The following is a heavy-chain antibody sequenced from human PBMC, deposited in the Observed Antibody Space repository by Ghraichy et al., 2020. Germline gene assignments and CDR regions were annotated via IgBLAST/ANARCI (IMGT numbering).Heavy chain of an antibody. CDR1: GFTFSSYA. D-gene: IGHD1-1*01. Sequence: GGSLRLSCAASGFTFSSYAMSWVRQAPGKGLEWVSAISGSGGSTYYADSVKGRFTISRDNSKNTLYLQMNSLRAEDTAVYYCAKDICDSRVQRCLELHGMDVWGQGTTVTVSS. J-gene: IGHJ6*02. CDR2: ISGSGGST. V-gene: IGHV3-23*01. CDR3: AKDICDSRVQRCLELHGMDV.